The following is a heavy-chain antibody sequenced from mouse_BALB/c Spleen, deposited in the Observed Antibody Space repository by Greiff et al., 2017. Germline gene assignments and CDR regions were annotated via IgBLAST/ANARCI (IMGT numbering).Heavy chain of an antibody. Sequence: EVNVVESGGGLVKPGGSLKLSCAASGFTFSSYAMSWVRQTPEKRLEWVASISSGGSTYYPDSVKGRFTISRDNARNILYLQMSSLRSEDTAMYYCARASTVVATEAMDYWGQGTSVTVSS. J-gene: IGHJ4*01. CDR2: ISSGGST. V-gene: IGHV5-6-5*01. D-gene: IGHD1-1*01. CDR3: ARASTVVATEAMDY. CDR1: GFTFSSYA.